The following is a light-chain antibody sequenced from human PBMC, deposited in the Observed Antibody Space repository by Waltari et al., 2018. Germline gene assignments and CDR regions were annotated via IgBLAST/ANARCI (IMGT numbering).Light chain of an antibody. CDR3: QHYSSHYPWT. CDR2: DAS. CDR1: QRISSW. Sequence: DIQMTQSPSTLSSSVGDRVTVTCRASQRISSWLAWYQQKPGKAPTLLIDDASSLESGVPSRFSGSGSGTEFTLTISSLQPDDFATYYCQHYSSHYPWTFDQGTKVEIK. V-gene: IGKV1-5*01. J-gene: IGKJ1*01.